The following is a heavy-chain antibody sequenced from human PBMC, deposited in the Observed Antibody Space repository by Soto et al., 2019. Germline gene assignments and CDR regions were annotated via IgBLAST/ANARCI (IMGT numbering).Heavy chain of an antibody. D-gene: IGHD3-3*01. Sequence: VHLVESGGGLVKPRESLRLSCAASGFNFGDFYMSWIRQAPGKGLEWVSFMSGSGASVYYADSVKGRFTISRDNAKNLLKPKLNGRSAADRASYYCARHRDLADDPDLWGQGTAVTVSS. CDR1: GFNFGDFY. CDR2: MSGSGASV. J-gene: IGHJ5*02. V-gene: IGHV3-11*01. CDR3: ARHRDLADDPDL.